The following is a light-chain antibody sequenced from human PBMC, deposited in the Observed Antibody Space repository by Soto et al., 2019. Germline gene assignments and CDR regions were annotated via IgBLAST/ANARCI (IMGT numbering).Light chain of an antibody. CDR2: KTS. CDR3: QHSTDYSWS. CDR1: QSLTMW. V-gene: IGKV1-5*03. Sequence: DIHMTQSPSTLSASVGDRVTITCRASQSLTMWLAWYQQKPGKAPKLLIYKTSSLESGVPSRFSGSGSGSEFNLPISRLQPDVFATYYCQHSTDYSWSVVQGTKVEVK. J-gene: IGKJ1*01.